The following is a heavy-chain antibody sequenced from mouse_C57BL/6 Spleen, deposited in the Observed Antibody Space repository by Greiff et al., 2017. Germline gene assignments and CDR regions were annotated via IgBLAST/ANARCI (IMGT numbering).Heavy chain of an antibody. V-gene: IGHV5-9-1*02. Sequence: EVHLVESGEGLVKPGGSLKLSCAASGFTFSSYAMSWVRQTPEKRLEWVAYISSGGDYIYYADTVKGRFTISRDNARNTLYLQMSSLKSEDTAMYYCTGDDGYYGFDYWGQGTTLTVSS. CDR3: TGDDGYYGFDY. CDR1: GFTFSSYA. D-gene: IGHD2-3*01. CDR2: ISSGGDYI. J-gene: IGHJ2*01.